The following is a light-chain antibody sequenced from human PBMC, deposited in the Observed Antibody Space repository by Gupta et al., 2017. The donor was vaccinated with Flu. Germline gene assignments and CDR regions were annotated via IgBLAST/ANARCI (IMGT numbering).Light chain of an antibody. J-gene: IGKJ1*01. CDR3: QKYGGSLWT. V-gene: IGKV3-20*01. CDR1: QSGSHNF. CDR2: GAA. Sequence: GTLFLSPGERATLSCRASQSGSHNFSAWYQQRPGQAPRLLIYGAASRAPGIPDRFSGTGSGTDFTLTIRRLEPEDFAVYYCQKYGGSLWTFGQGTTVEIK.